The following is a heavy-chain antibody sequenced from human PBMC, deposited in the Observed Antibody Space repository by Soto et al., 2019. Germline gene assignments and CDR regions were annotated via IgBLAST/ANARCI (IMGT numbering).Heavy chain of an antibody. CDR3: ARNMIGYCTNGVCLYGMDV. D-gene: IGHD2-8*01. Sequence: QVQLVQSGAEVKKPGSSVKVSCKASGGTFSSYAISWVRQAPGQGLEWMGGIIPIFGTANYAQKFQGRVTITADESTSTAYMELSSLRSEDTAVYYCARNMIGYCTNGVCLYGMDVWGQGTTVTVSS. CDR1: GGTFSSYA. CDR2: IIPIFGTA. V-gene: IGHV1-69*01. J-gene: IGHJ6*02.